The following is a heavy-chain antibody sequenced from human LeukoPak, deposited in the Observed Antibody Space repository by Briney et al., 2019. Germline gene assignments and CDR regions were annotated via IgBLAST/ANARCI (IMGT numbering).Heavy chain of an antibody. Sequence: SVKVSCKASGGTLSSYAISWVRQAPGQGLEWMGGIIPIFGTANYAQKFQGRVTITADESTSTAYMELSSLRSEDTAVYYCARAGVAAAGTLDYWGQGTLVTVSS. J-gene: IGHJ4*02. V-gene: IGHV1-69*13. D-gene: IGHD6-13*01. CDR3: ARAGVAAAGTLDY. CDR1: GGTLSSYA. CDR2: IIPIFGTA.